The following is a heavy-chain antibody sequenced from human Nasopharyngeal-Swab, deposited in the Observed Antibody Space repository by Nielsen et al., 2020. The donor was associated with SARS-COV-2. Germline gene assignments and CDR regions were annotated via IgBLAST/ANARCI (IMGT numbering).Heavy chain of an antibody. CDR1: GYTFTGYY. D-gene: IGHD1-26*01. CDR2: INPNSGGT. V-gene: IGHV1-2*04. Sequence: ASVKVSCKASGYTFTGYYMHWVRQAPGQGLEWMGWINPNSGGTNYAQKFQGWVTMTRDTSISTAYMELSRLRSDDTAVYYCARGGGLVGAMRMGFFDLWGRGTLVTVSS. CDR3: ARGGGLVGAMRMGFFDL. J-gene: IGHJ2*01.